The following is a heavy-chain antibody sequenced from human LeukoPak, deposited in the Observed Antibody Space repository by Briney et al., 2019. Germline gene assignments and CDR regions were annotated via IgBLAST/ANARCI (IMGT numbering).Heavy chain of an antibody. CDR3: AKLRSPDYGDYPDYYGMDV. CDR2: MSYDGSNK. Sequence: PGGSLRLSCAASGFTFSSYGMDWVRQAPGKGLEWVAVMSYDGSNKYYADSVKGRFTVSRDNSKNTLYLQMDSLRAEDTAVYYCAKLRSPDYGDYPDYYGMDVWGQGTTVTVSS. V-gene: IGHV3-30*18. D-gene: IGHD4-17*01. J-gene: IGHJ6*02. CDR1: GFTFSSYG.